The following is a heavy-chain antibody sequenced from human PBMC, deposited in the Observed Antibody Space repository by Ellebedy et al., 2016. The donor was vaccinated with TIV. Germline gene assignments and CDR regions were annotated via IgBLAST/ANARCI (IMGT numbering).Heavy chain of an antibody. J-gene: IGHJ4*02. CDR1: GFTVSSNY. D-gene: IGHD3-10*01. V-gene: IGHV3-53*04. Sequence: GESLKISCAASGFTVSSNYMSWVRQAPGKGLEWVSVIYSGGSTYYADSVKGRFTISRHNSKNTLYLQMNSLRAEDTAVYYCARDTRVYGLSYFDYWGQGTLVTVSS. CDR3: ARDTRVYGLSYFDY. CDR2: IYSGGST.